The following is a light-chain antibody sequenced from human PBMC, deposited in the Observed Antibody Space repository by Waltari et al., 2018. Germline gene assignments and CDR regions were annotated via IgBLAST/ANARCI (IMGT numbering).Light chain of an antibody. CDR3: QVWDNRVAV. J-gene: IGLJ3*02. CDR2: QDG. Sequence: SFDLTQPPSVSVSPGQTATIACSGYQLEGKFVSWYQHKPGHSPVLVIYQDGKRPSGIPERFSGSNSGNTASLTIGETLTLDDADYYCQVWDNRVAVFGGGTKLTVL. CDR1: QLEGKF. V-gene: IGLV3-1*01.